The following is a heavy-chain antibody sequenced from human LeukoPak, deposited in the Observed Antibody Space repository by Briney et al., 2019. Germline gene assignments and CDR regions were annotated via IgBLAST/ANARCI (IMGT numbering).Heavy chain of an antibody. CDR3: ARGYCSSTSCYGGSY. CDR2: INTNTGNP. CDR1: GYTFTSYA. D-gene: IGHD2-2*01. Sequence: GASVKVSCKASGYTFTSYAMNWVRQAPGQGLEWMGWINTNTGNPTYAQGFTGRFVSSLDTSVSTAYLQISSLKAEDTAVYYCARGYCSSTSCYGGSYWGQGTLVTVSS. J-gene: IGHJ4*02. V-gene: IGHV7-4-1*02.